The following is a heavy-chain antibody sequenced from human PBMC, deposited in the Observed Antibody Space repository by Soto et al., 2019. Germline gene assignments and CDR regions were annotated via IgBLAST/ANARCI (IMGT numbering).Heavy chain of an antibody. J-gene: IGHJ5*02. V-gene: IGHV4-4*07. CDR2: IFTGGSI. D-gene: IGHD3-22*01. Sequence: HVQLQESGPGLVKPSETLSLTCTVSGDSVSSYYWSWIRQPAGKGLEWIGRIFTGGSIYYNPSLTIRVTLSVDTSKNQVFLRLTSVTAADTAVYYCAREGFGYKTLDRWGEGTLVTVSS. CDR1: GDSVSSYY. CDR3: AREGFGYKTLDR.